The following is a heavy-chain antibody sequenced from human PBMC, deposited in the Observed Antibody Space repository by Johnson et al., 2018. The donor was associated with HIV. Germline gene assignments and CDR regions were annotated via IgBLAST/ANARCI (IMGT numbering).Heavy chain of an antibody. D-gene: IGHD3-22*01. J-gene: IGHJ3*01. CDR3: AREISRYYYDYAAFDL. CDR2: ISYSGSST. V-gene: IGHV3-20*04. CDR1: GFTFDDYG. Sequence: EQLVESGGGVVRPGGSLRLSCAASGFTFDDYGMSWVRQAPGKGLQWVSAISYSGSSTYYADSVKGRFTISRDNSRSTVYLHMINLRADDTALYYCAREISRYYYDYAAFDLWGQGTTVTVSS.